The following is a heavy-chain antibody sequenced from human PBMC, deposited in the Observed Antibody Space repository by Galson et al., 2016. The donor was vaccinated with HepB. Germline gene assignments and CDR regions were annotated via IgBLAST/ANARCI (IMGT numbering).Heavy chain of an antibody. J-gene: IGHJ5*02. CDR2: TYYRSKWHH. V-gene: IGHV6-1*01. CDR3: ARVIMPPPGGHVRGSDWFDP. CDR1: GDSVSSTTSV. D-gene: IGHD3-10*02. Sequence: CAISGDSVSSTTSVWNWVRQSPSRGLEWLGRTYYRSKWHHHYAPAVEGRITITPDTSRNQFFLQLSSVTPQDTAIYYCARVIMPPPGGHVRGSDWFDPWGQGALVTVSS.